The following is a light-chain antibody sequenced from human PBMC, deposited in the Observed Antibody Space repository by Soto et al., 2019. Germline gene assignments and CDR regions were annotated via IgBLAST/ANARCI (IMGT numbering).Light chain of an antibody. CDR3: QEYDDSPPIT. V-gene: IGKV3-20*01. J-gene: IGKJ5*01. CDR2: DAS. CDR1: QSVRSGR. Sequence: EIVLAQSPDTLSLSPGERATVSCRASQSVRSGRLAWYQQKPGQAPRLVIFDASNRASGIPVRFSGSGSGTDFTLTITRLEPEDFAVYYCQEYDDSPPITFGLGTRLEIK.